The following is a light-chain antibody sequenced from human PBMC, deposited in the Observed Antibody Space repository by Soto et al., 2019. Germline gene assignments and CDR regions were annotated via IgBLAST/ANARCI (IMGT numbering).Light chain of an antibody. J-gene: IGKJ4*01. Sequence: DIVMTQSPATLSVSPGERATLSCRASQSVSSYLAWYQQKPGQAPRLLIYDASKRATDIPDRFIGSGSGTDFTLTISSLEPEDFAVYYCHQRSNWPPFTFGGGTKVDI. CDR1: QSVSSY. CDR2: DAS. V-gene: IGKV3-11*01. CDR3: HQRSNWPPFT.